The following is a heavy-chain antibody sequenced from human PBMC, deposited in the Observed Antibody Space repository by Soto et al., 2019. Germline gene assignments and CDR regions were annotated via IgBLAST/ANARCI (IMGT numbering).Heavy chain of an antibody. CDR3: TRDLDIGHRGYRQSNV. Sequence: PSETLSLTCTISGGSISSYYWSWIRQTPGKGLEWIGYVYFSGSTNYNPSLKSRVLISIDTSRNQFSLKLNSVTAADTAVFYCTRDLDIGHRGYRQSNVWGQGKTVTLSS. CDR2: VYFSGST. V-gene: IGHV4-59*01. D-gene: IGHD5-12*01. CDR1: GGSISSYY. J-gene: IGHJ6*01.